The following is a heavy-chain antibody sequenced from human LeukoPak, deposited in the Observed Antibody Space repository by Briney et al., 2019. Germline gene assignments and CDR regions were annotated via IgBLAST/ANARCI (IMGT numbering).Heavy chain of an antibody. J-gene: IGHJ4*02. CDR2: IRSKANSYAT. D-gene: IGHD3-9*01. CDR3: TRSRYDILTGYSEVAFDY. Sequence: GGSLRLSCAASGFTVSSNYMSWVRQASGKGLEWVGRIRSKANSYATAYAASVKGGFTISRDDSKNTAYLQMNSLKTEDTAVYYCTRSRYDILTGYSEVAFDYWGQGTLVTVSS. V-gene: IGHV3-73*01. CDR1: GFTVSSNY.